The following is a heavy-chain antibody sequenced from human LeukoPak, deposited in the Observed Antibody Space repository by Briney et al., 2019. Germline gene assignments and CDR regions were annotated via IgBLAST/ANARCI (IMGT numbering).Heavy chain of an antibody. CDR2: ISNSGSP. CDR3: ARDPAVHCSHGFCYSWFDP. J-gene: IGHJ5*02. Sequence: SGTLSLTCAVSGGSISSSNWWSWVRQPPGKGLEWIGDISNSGSPNYNPSLKSRVSISLDTSKNQFSLKLTSVTAEDTAVYYCARDPAVHCSHGFCYSWFDPWGPGTLVTIAS. D-gene: IGHD2-8*01. V-gene: IGHV4-4*02. CDR1: GGSISSSNW.